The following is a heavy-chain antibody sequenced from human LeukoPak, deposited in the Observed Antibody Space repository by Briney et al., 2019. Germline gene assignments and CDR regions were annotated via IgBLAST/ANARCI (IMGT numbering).Heavy chain of an antibody. CDR2: IYYSGST. V-gene: IGHV4-39*01. CDR3: ARGTVAVVSDY. D-gene: IGHD6-19*01. CDR1: GGSISSSSYY. J-gene: IGHJ4*02. Sequence: SETLSLTCTVSGGSISSSSYYWGWIRQPPGKGLEWIGSIYYSGSTYYNPSLKSRVTISVDTSKNQFSLKLSSVTAADTAVYYCARGTVAVVSDYWGQGTLVTVSS.